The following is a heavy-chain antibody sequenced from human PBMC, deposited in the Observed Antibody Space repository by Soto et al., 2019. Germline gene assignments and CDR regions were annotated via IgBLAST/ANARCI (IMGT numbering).Heavy chain of an antibody. J-gene: IGHJ4*02. CDR1: GESISRDNYY. V-gene: IGHV4-39*01. D-gene: IGHD3-10*01. Sequence: SETLSLTCIVSGESISRDNYYWGWIRQPPGKGLEWIGSITYSGSTYYNPSLKSRVTMAVDTSKNQFSLNLPSVTAADTAVYYCARPGSTTGSFYFDDWGPGILVTVSS. CDR2: ITYSGST. CDR3: ARPGSTTGSFYFDD.